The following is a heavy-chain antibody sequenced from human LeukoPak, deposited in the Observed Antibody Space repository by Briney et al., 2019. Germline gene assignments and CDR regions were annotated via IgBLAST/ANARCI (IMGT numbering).Heavy chain of an antibody. Sequence: SETLSLTCAVSGGSISSGGYSWSWIRQPPGKGLEWIVYIYHSGSTYYNPSLKSRVTISVDRSKNQFSLKLSSVTAADTAVYYCARFLAYGSGSRNGGPDKGHVDYWGQGTLVTVSS. V-gene: IGHV4-30-2*01. CDR1: GGSISSGGYS. CDR3: ARFLAYGSGSRNGGPDKGHVDY. D-gene: IGHD3-10*01. J-gene: IGHJ4*02. CDR2: IYHSGST.